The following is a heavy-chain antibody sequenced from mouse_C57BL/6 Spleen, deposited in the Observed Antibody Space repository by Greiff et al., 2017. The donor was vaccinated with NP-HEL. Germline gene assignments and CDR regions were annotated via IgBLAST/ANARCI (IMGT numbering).Heavy chain of an antibody. CDR1: GYSFTDYN. V-gene: IGHV1-39*01. Sequence: VQLKESGPELVKPGASVKISCKASGYSFTDYNMNWVKQSNGKSLEWIGVINPNYGTTSYNQKFKGKATLTVDQSSSTAYMQLNSLTSEDSAVYYCARSSLITTKGMDYWGQGTSVTVSS. D-gene: IGHD1-1*01. CDR2: INPNYGTT. CDR3: ARSSLITTKGMDY. J-gene: IGHJ4*01.